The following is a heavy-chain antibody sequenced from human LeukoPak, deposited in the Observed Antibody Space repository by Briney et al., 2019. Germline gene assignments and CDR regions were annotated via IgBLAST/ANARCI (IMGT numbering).Heavy chain of an antibody. CDR1: GFTFSSYG. CDR3: ARDVRSRPTLEMATICHFDY. Sequence: AGGSLRLSCAASGFTFSSYGMHWVRQAPGKGLEWVAVIWYDGSNKYYADSVKGRFTISRDNSKNTLYLQMNSLRAEDTAVYYCARDVRSRPTLEMATICHFDYWGQGTLVTVSS. D-gene: IGHD5-24*01. CDR2: IWYDGSNK. J-gene: IGHJ4*02. V-gene: IGHV3-33*01.